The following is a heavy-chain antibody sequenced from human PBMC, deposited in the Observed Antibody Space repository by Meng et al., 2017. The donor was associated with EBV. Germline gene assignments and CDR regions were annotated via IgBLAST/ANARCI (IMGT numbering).Heavy chain of an antibody. Sequence: EVQRLGSGGGLVQPGGSRRLSCAASGFSFSNYAMGWVRQAPGKGLEWVSGISATSVDTYYADSVKGRFAISRDNSKNTVTLHMNILRAEDTAIYYCNSGSHSPLDSWGQGTLVTVSS. CDR2: ISATSVDT. V-gene: IGHV3-23*01. D-gene: IGHD1-26*01. CDR3: NSGSHSPLDS. J-gene: IGHJ4*02. CDR1: GFSFSNYA.